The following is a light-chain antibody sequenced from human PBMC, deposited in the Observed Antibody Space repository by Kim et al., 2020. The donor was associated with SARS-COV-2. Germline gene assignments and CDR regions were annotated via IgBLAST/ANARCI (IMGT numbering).Light chain of an antibody. CDR1: QTIYTY. Sequence: ASVGDIITITCHTSQTIYTYLNWYQQKSGKAPEVLLYSTSNLRGGVPSRFSGSGSGTDFSLTISSLQPEDFATYYCQQAYHTPRTFGQGTKVDIK. CDR3: QQAYHTPRT. J-gene: IGKJ1*01. V-gene: IGKV1-39*01. CDR2: STS.